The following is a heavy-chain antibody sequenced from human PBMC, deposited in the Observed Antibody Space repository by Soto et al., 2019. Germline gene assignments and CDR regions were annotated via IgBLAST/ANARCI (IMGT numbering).Heavy chain of an antibody. J-gene: IGHJ4*02. CDR2: ISWNGDST. V-gene: IGHV3-9*01. CDR3: AKDISLLPETPDY. Sequence: EVQLVESGGGLVQPGRSLRLSCAASGFTFKDYGMHWVRQAPGKGLEWVSGISWNGDSTGYAGSVKGRFTNSRDNAKNSLYLQMNGLRADDTALYYCAKDISLLPETPDYWGQGALVTVSS. CDR1: GFTFKDYG.